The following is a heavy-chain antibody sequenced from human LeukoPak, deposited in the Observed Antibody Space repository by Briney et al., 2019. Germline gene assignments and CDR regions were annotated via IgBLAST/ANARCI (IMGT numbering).Heavy chain of an antibody. CDR2: SNHMGST. D-gene: IGHD3-3*01. Sequence: PSGTLSLTCAVSGGSISSSNWWSWVRQPPGKGLEWIGESNHMGSTNYNPSLKSRVTISVDKSKNQFSLKLSSVTAADTAVYYCASVFRSSYSFDYWGQGTLVTVSS. CDR3: ASVFRSSYSFDY. V-gene: IGHV4-4*02. CDR1: GGSISSSNW. J-gene: IGHJ4*02.